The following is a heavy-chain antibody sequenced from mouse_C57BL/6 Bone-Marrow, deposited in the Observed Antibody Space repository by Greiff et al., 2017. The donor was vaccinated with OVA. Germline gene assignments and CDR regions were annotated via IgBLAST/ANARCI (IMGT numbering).Heavy chain of an antibody. V-gene: IGHV1-39*01. J-gene: IGHJ1*03. Sequence: VQLKESGPELVKPGASVKISCKASGYSFTDYNMNWVKQSNGKSLEWIGVINPNYGTTSYNQKFKGKATLTVDQSSSTAYMQLNSLTAEDSAVYYCAREVVRSSYRYFDVWGTGTTVTVSS. CDR1: GYSFTDYN. D-gene: IGHD1-1*01. CDR3: AREVVRSSYRYFDV. CDR2: INPNYGTT.